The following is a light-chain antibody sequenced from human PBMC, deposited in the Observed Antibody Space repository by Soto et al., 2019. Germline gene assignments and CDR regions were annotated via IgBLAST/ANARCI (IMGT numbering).Light chain of an antibody. CDR3: HQYYNWPYT. CDR2: GAS. CDR1: QSVSSN. Sequence: EIVMTQSPATLSVSPGERATLSCRASQSVSSNLAWYQQKPGQAPRLLIYGASTRATSIPARFSGSGSGTEFTLTISSLQAEDFAVYYCHQYYNWPYTFGQGTNLESK. J-gene: IGKJ2*01. V-gene: IGKV3-15*01.